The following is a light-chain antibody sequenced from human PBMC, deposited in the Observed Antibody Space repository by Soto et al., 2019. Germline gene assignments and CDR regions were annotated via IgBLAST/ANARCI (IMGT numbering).Light chain of an antibody. Sequence: IMMTQSPATLSVSLGERVTFSCRASQSVTSNLAWYQHKPGQAPRLLISGASTGATGIPARFSGSGSGTEFTLTINSLQSEDFAIYYCQQYNDWPVTFGGGTRLEIK. CDR1: QSVTSN. V-gene: IGKV3-15*01. CDR2: GAS. J-gene: IGKJ5*01. CDR3: QQYNDWPVT.